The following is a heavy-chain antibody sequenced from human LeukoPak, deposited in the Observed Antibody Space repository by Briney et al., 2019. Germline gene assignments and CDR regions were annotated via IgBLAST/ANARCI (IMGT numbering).Heavy chain of an antibody. J-gene: IGHJ4*02. V-gene: IGHV3-30*02. CDR2: IRYDGSNK. CDR1: GFTFSSYG. D-gene: IGHD3-10*01. Sequence: RGSLRLSCAASGFTFSSYGMHWVRQAPGKGLEWVAFIRYDGSNKYYADSVKGRFTISRDNSKNTLYLQMNSLRAEDTAVYYCAKDHGTGFSFDYWGQGTLVTVSS. CDR3: AKDHGTGFSFDY.